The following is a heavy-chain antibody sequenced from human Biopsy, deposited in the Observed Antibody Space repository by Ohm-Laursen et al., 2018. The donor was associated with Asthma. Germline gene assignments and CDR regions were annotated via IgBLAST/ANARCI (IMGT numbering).Heavy chain of an antibody. CDR2: IYYMGST. Sequence: GTLSLTCTVSGASISSSSSHYWAWIRQPPGKGLEWIANIYYMGSTYYNPSLKSRVTISLDMSMNHLSLKLNSVTAADTAVYSCARLRIEGTSPYYFDYWGQGILVTVSS. J-gene: IGHJ4*02. V-gene: IGHV4-39*02. CDR3: ARLRIEGTSPYYFDY. CDR1: GASISSSSSHY. D-gene: IGHD1-7*01.